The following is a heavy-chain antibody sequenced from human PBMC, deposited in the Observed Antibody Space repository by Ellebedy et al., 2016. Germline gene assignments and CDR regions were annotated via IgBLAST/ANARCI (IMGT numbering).Heavy chain of an antibody. D-gene: IGHD3-22*01. V-gene: IGHV3-11*01. CDR3: ARDALDPDYYDSSGYYYLNY. CDR2: ISGSVSTI. J-gene: IGHJ4*01. Sequence: GESLKISXAASGFTFSDYYMTWIRQAPGKGLEWVSYISGSVSTIYFADSVKGRFTISRDNAKNSLYLQMNSLRAEDTAVYYCARDALDPDYYDSSGYYYLNYWGHGTLVTVSS. CDR1: GFTFSDYY.